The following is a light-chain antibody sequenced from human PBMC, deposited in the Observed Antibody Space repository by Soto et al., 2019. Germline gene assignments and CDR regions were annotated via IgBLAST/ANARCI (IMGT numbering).Light chain of an antibody. CDR1: QSVSSY. CDR3: QQYSKWPPWT. J-gene: IGKJ1*01. CDR2: DAS. V-gene: IGKV3-11*01. Sequence: EIVLTQSPATLSLSPGERATLSCRASQSVSSYLAWYQQKPGQAPRLLIYDASNRATGIPARFSGSGSGTDFTLTISSLEPEDFVVYYCQQYSKWPPWTFGRGTKVDIX.